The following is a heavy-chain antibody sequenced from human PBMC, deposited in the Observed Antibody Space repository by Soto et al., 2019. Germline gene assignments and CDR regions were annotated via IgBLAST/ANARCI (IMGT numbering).Heavy chain of an antibody. CDR3: PRDGYNLNYFDY. CDR2: ISYDGSNK. V-gene: IGHV3-30*03. CDR1: GFTFSSYG. J-gene: IGHJ4*02. Sequence: GGSLRLSCAASGFTFSSYGMHWVRQAPGKGLEWVAVISYDGSNKYYADSVKGRFTISRDNSKNTLYLQMNSLRAEDTAVYYCPRDGYNLNYFDYWGQGTLVTVSS. D-gene: IGHD5-12*01.